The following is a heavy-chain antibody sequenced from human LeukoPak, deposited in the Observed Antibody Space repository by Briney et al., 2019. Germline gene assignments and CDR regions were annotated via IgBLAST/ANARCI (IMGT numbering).Heavy chain of an antibody. CDR2: INPTGTRT. Sequence: GASVKVSCKASGYTFINNWMHWVRQAPGQGLEWIGLINPTGTRTLYAQKFQGRVTMTRDMSTSTDYMELSSLRSEDTAVYYCARDNSVGDIAWWFDPWGQGTLVTVSS. V-gene: IGHV1-46*01. CDR3: ARDNSVGDIAWWFDP. D-gene: IGHD3-10*01. J-gene: IGHJ5*02. CDR1: GYTFINNW.